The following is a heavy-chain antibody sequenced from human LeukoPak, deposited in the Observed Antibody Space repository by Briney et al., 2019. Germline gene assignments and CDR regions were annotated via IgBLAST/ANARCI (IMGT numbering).Heavy chain of an antibody. J-gene: IGHJ4*02. CDR1: GGSISSGGYY. CDR2: IYYSGST. D-gene: IGHD3-10*01. V-gene: IGHV4-31*03. CDR3: ARGAGSHEYYFDY. Sequence: SETLSLTCTVSGGSISSGGYYWSWIRQHPGKGLEWIGYIYYSGSTYYNPSLKSRVTISVDTSKNQFSLKLSSVTAADTAVYYCARGAGSHEYYFDYWGQGTLVTVSS.